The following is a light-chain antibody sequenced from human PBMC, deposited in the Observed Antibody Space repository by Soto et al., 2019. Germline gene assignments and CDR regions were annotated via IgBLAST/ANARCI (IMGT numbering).Light chain of an antibody. J-gene: IGKJ2*01. Sequence: EVVLTQSPGTLSLSPGERATLSCRASQSINNKSLSWYQHKPGQAPRLRIFGASRRATDIPYRFSGSGSGTDSPLSINRVGPEDFAGYYCPHYGNSSPYTFGQGTKLEIK. V-gene: IGKV3-20*01. CDR1: QSINNKS. CDR3: PHYGNSSPYT. CDR2: GAS.